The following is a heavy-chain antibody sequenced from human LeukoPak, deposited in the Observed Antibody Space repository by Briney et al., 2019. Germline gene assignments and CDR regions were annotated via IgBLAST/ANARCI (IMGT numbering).Heavy chain of an antibody. CDR3: ARVQQWLVHGAFDI. D-gene: IGHD6-19*01. Sequence: NPGGSLRLSCAASGFTFSDYYMSWIRQAPGKGLEWVSYISSSGSTIYYADSVKGRFTISRDNAKNSLYLQMNSLRAEDTAVYYCARVQQWLVHGAFDIWGQGTMVTVSS. CDR1: GFTFSDYY. CDR2: ISSSGSTI. V-gene: IGHV3-11*04. J-gene: IGHJ3*02.